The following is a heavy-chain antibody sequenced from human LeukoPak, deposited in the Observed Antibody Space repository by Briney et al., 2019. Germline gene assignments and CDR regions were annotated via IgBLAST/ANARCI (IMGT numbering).Heavy chain of an antibody. CDR3: ATSPGDYYYFDY. CDR2: IYYSGST. D-gene: IGHD4-17*01. Sequence: PSETLSLTCTVSGGSISSYYWSWIRQPPGKGREGIGYIYYSGSTNYNPSLRSRVTMSVDTSKNQFSLNLTSVTAADTAVYYCATSPGDYYYFDYWGQGTLVPVSS. J-gene: IGHJ4*02. CDR1: GGSISSYY. V-gene: IGHV4-59*08.